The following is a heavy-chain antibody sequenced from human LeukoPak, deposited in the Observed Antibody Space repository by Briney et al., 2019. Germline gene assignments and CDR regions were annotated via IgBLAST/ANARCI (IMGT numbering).Heavy chain of an antibody. J-gene: IGHJ4*02. D-gene: IGHD3-10*01. CDR2: INHSGST. CDR3: ARGIGYYGSGSYY. CDR1: GGSFSGYY. Sequence: SETLSLTCAVYGGSFSGYYWSWIRQPPGKGLEWIGEINHSGSTNYNPSLKSRVTISVDTSKNQFSPKLSSVTAADTAVYYCARGIGYYGSGSYYWGQGTLVTVSS. V-gene: IGHV4-34*01.